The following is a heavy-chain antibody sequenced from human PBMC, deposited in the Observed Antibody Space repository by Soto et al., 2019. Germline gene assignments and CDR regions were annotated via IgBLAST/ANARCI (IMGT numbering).Heavy chain of an antibody. CDR2: ISYSEGT. V-gene: IGHV4-59*03. D-gene: IGHD3-10*01. Sequence: QVQLQASGPRLVKPSETLSLTCTVSGASIRSYYWSWIRQPPVRSLELVGYISYSEGTKYNPSLKRRVTISLETTKHQFSLKLNALPAAGTAVYYCSTRSCVDGDLGDYWGQGTMVTVSS. CDR1: GASIRSYY. J-gene: IGHJ4*02. CDR3: STRSCVDGDLGDY.